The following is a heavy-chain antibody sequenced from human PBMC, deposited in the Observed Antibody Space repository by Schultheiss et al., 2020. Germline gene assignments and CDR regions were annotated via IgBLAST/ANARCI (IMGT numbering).Heavy chain of an antibody. CDR1: GGSFSGYY. CDR2: IYYSGST. CDR3: AKPRGSGWYSTYFDY. Sequence: SQTLSLTCAVYGGSFSGYYWSWIRQPPGKGLEWVAYIYYSGSTSYNPSLKGRVTISVDTSKNQFSLKLSSVTAADTALYYCAKPRGSGWYSTYFDYWGQGTLVTVSS. V-gene: IGHV4-59*08. J-gene: IGHJ4*02. D-gene: IGHD6-19*01.